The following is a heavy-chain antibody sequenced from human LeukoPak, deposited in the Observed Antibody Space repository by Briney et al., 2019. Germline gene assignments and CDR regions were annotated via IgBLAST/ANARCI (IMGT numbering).Heavy chain of an antibody. Sequence: SGTLSLTCAVYGGSFSGYYWSWIRQPPGKGLEWIGEINHSGSTNYNPSLKSRVTISVDTSKNQFSLKLSSVTAADTAVYYCARTTEGYCSSASCFGFSYSYYMDVWGKGTTVTISS. V-gene: IGHV4-34*01. CDR2: INHSGST. J-gene: IGHJ6*03. D-gene: IGHD2-2*01. CDR3: ARTTEGYCSSASCFGFSYSYYMDV. CDR1: GGSFSGYY.